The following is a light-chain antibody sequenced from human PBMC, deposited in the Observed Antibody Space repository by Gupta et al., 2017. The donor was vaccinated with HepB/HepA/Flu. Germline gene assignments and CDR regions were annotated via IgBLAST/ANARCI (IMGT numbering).Light chain of an antibody. V-gene: IGLV3-25*03. Sequence: SYELTAPPSLSASSGQTARITCSGDALPKQYAYWYQQKQGQAPVLVIYKDSERPSGIPERFSGSSSGTTVTLTISGVQAEDEADYYCQSADSSGTYWVFGGGTKLTVL. CDR2: KDS. CDR3: QSADSSGTYWV. CDR1: ALPKQY. J-gene: IGLJ3*02.